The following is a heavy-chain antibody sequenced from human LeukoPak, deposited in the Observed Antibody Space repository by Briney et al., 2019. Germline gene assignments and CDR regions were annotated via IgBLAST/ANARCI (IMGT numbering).Heavy chain of an antibody. CDR3: AREPTVTTSH. V-gene: IGHV4-59*12. D-gene: IGHD4-17*01. CDR1: GGPISSYY. CDR2: IYYSGST. Sequence: SETLSLTCTVSGGPISSYYWSWIRQPPGKGLEWIGYIYYSGSTNYNPSLKSRVTISVDTSKNQFSLKLSSVTAADTAVYYCAREPTVTTSHWGQGTLVTVSS. J-gene: IGHJ4*02.